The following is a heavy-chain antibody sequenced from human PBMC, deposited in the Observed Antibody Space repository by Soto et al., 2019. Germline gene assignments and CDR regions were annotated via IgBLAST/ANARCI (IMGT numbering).Heavy chain of an antibody. Sequence: ESGGGLVQPGGSLRLSCAASVFTFGSYSMNWVRQAPGKGLEWVSYISSSSSTIYYADFVKGRFTISRDNAKNSLYLRMNSLRDEDTAVYYCARDYQDDSSGYYVFDYWGQGTLVTVSS. J-gene: IGHJ4*02. D-gene: IGHD3-22*01. CDR1: VFTFGSYS. CDR2: ISSSSSTI. V-gene: IGHV3-48*02. CDR3: ARDYQDDSSGYYVFDY.